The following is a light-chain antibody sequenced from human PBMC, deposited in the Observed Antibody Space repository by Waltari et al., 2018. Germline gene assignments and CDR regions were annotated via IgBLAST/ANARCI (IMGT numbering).Light chain of an antibody. J-gene: IGKJ1*01. CDR2: GAS. CDR3: QQYKNWPWT. CDR1: QSVSSN. Sequence: EIVMTQPPATLSVSPGERAPPSCRASQSVSSNLAWYQQKPGQAPRLLIYGASTRATGIPAGLSGSGSGTEFTLTISSLQSEDFAVYYCQQYKNWPWTFGLGTKVEIK. V-gene: IGKV3-15*01.